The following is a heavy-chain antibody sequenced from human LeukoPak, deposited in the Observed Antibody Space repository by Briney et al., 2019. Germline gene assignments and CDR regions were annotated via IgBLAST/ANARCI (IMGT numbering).Heavy chain of an antibody. CDR1: GFTVSRNY. Sequence: PGGSLRLSCAASGFTVSRNYMSWVRQAPGKGLEWVSVIYSADSAYYADSVRGRFTISRDNSKNTLYLQMNSLRADDTAVYYCARELVVVVAATDYYYGMDVWGQGTTVTVSS. CDR3: ARELVVVVAATDYYYGMDV. J-gene: IGHJ6*02. D-gene: IGHD2-15*01. CDR2: IYSADSA. V-gene: IGHV3-53*01.